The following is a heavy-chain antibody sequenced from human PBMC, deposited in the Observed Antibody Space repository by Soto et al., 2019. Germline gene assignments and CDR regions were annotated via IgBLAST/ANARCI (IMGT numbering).Heavy chain of an antibody. CDR1: GLTFTDAW. CDR3: SSGMAAGTY. D-gene: IGHD6-13*01. Sequence: PGGSLRLSCAVTGLTFTDAWMNWMRQAPGKGPEWVGHIKSKAAGGTADYAAAVKDRFTMSRDDSKNMLYLQMNSLKSADTAVYYCSSGMAAGTYWGQGTLVTVSS. J-gene: IGHJ4*02. V-gene: IGHV3-15*07. CDR2: IKSKAAGGTA.